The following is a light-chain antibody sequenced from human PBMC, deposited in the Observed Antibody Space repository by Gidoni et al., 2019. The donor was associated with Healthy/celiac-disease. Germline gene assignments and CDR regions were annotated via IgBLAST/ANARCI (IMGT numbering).Light chain of an antibody. Sequence: IQLTQSPSSLSASVGDRVTITCQASQDISNYLNWYQQKPGKAPKLLIYDASSLETGVPSRFSGSGSGTDFTFTISSLQPEDIATYYCQQYDNLSWSFGQGTKVEIK. V-gene: IGKV1-33*01. J-gene: IGKJ1*01. CDR2: DAS. CDR3: QQYDNLSWS. CDR1: QDISNY.